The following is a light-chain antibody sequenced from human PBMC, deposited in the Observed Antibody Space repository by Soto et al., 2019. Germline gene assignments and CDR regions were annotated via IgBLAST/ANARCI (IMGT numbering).Light chain of an antibody. V-gene: IGKV3-15*01. CDR2: GAS. CDR1: QSVSSN. J-gene: IGKJ2*01. CDR3: QQFNNYPHT. Sequence: EIVMTQSPATLSVSPGERATLSCRASQSVSSNLAWYQQKPGQAPRLLIYGASTRATGIPARFSGSGSGTDFTLTISSLQPEDVATYYCQQFNNYPHTFGQGPRWIS.